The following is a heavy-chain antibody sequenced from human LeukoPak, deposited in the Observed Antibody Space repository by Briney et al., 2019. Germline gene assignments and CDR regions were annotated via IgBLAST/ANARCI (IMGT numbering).Heavy chain of an antibody. Sequence: GESLKISCKGSGYSLTSYWIGWVRQMPGKGLEWMGIIYPGDSDTRYSPSFQGQVTISADKSISTAYLQWSSLKASDTAMYYCSRCSGGSSYYYYYYMDVWGKGTTVTVSS. D-gene: IGHD2-15*01. V-gene: IGHV5-51*01. CDR2: IYPGDSDT. J-gene: IGHJ6*03. CDR1: GYSLTSYW. CDR3: SRCSGGSSYYYYYYMDV.